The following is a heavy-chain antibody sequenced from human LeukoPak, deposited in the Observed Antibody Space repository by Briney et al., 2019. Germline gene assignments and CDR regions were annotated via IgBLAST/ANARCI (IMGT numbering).Heavy chain of an antibody. CDR2: ISSSSSTI. CDR1: GFTFSSYS. Sequence: PGGSLRLSCAASGFTFSSYSMNWVRQAPGKGLEWVSYISSSSSTIYYADSMKGRFTISRDNAKNSLYLQMNSLRAEDTAVYYCARDQGGGIGTSLLWFGHGYGMDVWGQGTTVTVSS. V-gene: IGHV3-48*01. J-gene: IGHJ6*02. CDR3: ARDQGGGIGTSLLWFGHGYGMDV. D-gene: IGHD3-10*01.